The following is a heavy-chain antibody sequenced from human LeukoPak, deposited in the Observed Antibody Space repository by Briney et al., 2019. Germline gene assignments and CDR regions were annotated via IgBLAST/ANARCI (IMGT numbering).Heavy chain of an antibody. V-gene: IGHV3-48*03. CDR2: VNSSASTI. D-gene: IGHD3/OR15-3a*01. Sequence: GGSLRLSCAASGFSFGSYEMNWVRPAPGEGLERVSYVNSSASTIYYADSVKGRFTISRDNAKKTLYLQMNSLRAEDTGVYYCASISGGLGLAPGHWGQGTLVTVSS. CDR1: GFSFGSYE. J-gene: IGHJ4*02. CDR3: ASISGGLGLAPGH.